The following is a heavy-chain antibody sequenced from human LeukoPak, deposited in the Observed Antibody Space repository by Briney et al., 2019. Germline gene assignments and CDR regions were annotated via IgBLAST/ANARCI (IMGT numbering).Heavy chain of an antibody. D-gene: IGHD3-16*02. CDR1: GYTFTGYY. CDR2: INPNSGGT. Sequence: GASVKVSCMASGYTFTGYYMHWVRQAPGQGLEWMGWINPNSGGTNYAQKFQGRVTMTRDTSISTAYMELSRLRSDDTAVYYCARTHFYVWGSYRYGRYFDYWGQGTLVTVSS. J-gene: IGHJ4*02. V-gene: IGHV1-2*02. CDR3: ARTHFYVWGSYRYGRYFDY.